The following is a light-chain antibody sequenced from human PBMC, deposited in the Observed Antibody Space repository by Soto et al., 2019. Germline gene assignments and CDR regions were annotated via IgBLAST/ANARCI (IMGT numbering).Light chain of an antibody. Sequence: EIVLTQSPATLSSSPGERATLSCRASQTVNSRLAWYQHKPGQAPRLLIYDASNRATGIPARFSGSGSGTDFTLTISSLEPEDFAVYYCQQRSNWITFGQGTRLEIK. CDR2: DAS. CDR3: QQRSNWIT. CDR1: QTVNSR. J-gene: IGKJ5*01. V-gene: IGKV3-11*01.